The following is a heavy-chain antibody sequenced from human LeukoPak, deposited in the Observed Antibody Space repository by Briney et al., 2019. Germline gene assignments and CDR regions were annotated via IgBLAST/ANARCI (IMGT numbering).Heavy chain of an antibody. CDR2: IYYSGST. CDR3: ASSEYSSSLIFDY. V-gene: IGHV4-59*01. CDR1: GGSISSYY. J-gene: IGHJ4*02. D-gene: IGHD6-13*01. Sequence: PSETLSLTCTVSGGSISSYYWSWIRQPPGKGLEWIGHIYYSGSTNYNPPLKSRVTISVDTSKNQFSLKLSSVTAADTAVYYCASSEYSSSLIFDYWGQGTLVTVSS.